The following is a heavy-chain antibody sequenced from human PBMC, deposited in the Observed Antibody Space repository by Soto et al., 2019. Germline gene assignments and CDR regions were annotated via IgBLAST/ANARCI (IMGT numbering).Heavy chain of an antibody. CDR2: IIPTFGTA. CDR1: GGTFSSYA. D-gene: IGHD3-9*01. CDR3: ASPYYDILTGYYNFDY. Sequence: QVQLVQSGAEVKKPGSSVKVSCKASGGTFSSYAISWVRQAPGQGLEWMGGIIPTFGTANYAQKFQGRVTITADESTSTAYMELSSLRSEDTAVYYCASPYYDILTGYYNFDYWGQGTLVTVSS. J-gene: IGHJ4*02. V-gene: IGHV1-69*01.